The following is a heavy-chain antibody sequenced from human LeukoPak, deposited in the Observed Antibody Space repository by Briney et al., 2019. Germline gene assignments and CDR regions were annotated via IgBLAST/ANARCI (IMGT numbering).Heavy chain of an antibody. CDR1: GFTFTTSW. CDR3: ARGVWSSLNAFHI. CDR2: IKPDGGEK. D-gene: IGHD2-21*02. Sequence: PGGSLRLSCAASGFTFTTSWMSWVRQTPGKGLEWVANIKPDGGEKHYVDSVKGRFTISRDNARSSLYLQMSSLGADDTALSYCARGVWSSLNAFHIWGQGTMVTVSS. V-gene: IGHV3-7*01. J-gene: IGHJ3*02.